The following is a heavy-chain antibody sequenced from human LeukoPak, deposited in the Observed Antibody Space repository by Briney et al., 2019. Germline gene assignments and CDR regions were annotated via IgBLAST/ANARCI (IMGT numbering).Heavy chain of an antibody. CDR1: GFTFSSYA. CDR3: AKASWVSSADAVL. D-gene: IGHD3-3*02. CDR2: LRGDGDT. Sequence: GGSLRLSCAASGFTFSSYAMSWVRQAPARGLEWVSSLRGDGDTFYADSVKGRFTLSRDVSRNTVYLQMNNLRVEDTAVYFCAKASWVSSADAVLWGQGTLVTVSS. V-gene: IGHV3-23*01. J-gene: IGHJ4*02.